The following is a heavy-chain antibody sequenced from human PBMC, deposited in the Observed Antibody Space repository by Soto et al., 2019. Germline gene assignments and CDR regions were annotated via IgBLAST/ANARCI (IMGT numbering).Heavy chain of an antibody. CDR3: ARGEPTVTVRRKWWFDP. Sequence: PSETLSLTCAVYCGSFSGYYWSWIRQPPGKGLEWIGEINHSGSTNYNPSLKSRVTISVDTSKNQFSLKLSSVTAADTAVYYCARGEPTVTVRRKWWFDPWGQGTLVTVSS. CDR2: INHSGST. D-gene: IGHD4-17*01. CDR1: CGSFSGYY. J-gene: IGHJ5*02. V-gene: IGHV4-34*01.